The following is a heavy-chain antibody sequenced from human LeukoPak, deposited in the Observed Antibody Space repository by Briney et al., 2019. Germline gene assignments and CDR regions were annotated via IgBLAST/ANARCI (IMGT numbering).Heavy chain of an antibody. CDR2: ISGSGGTT. CDR3: GKDHLPGIVVADRDY. Sequence: PGGSLRLSCAASGFTFSSYAMSWVRQAPGKGLEWVSAISGSGGTTYYADSVKGRFTISRDNSKNTLYLQINSLRAEDTAVYYCGKDHLPGIVVADRDYWGQGTLVTVSS. J-gene: IGHJ4*02. CDR1: GFTFSSYA. V-gene: IGHV3-23*01. D-gene: IGHD6-19*01.